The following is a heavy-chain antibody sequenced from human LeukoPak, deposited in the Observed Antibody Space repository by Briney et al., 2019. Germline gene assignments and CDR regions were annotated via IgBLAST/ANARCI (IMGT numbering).Heavy chain of an antibody. CDR1: GYIFTNYY. V-gene: IGHV1-46*01. D-gene: IGHD1-1*01. CDR3: ARGGTILYDY. CDR2: IDPRDGSA. Sequence: GASVKVSCMASGYIFTNYYIHWVRQAPGQGLEWVGIIDPRDGSANSAQQIQGRITVTRDTSTGTVYMDLSSRRSEDTAIYYCARGGTILYDYWGQGTQVTVSS. J-gene: IGHJ4*02.